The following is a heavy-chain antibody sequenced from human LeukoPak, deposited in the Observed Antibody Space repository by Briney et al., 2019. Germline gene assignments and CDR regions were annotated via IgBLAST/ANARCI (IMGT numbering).Heavy chain of an antibody. V-gene: IGHV1-46*01. CDR2: INPSGGST. Sequence: ASVKVSCKASGYMFTSYYMHWVRQAPGQGLEWMGIINPSGGSTSYAQKFQGRVTMTRDMSTSTVYMELSSLRSEDTAVYYCAREDTVAGLDYWGQGTLVTVSS. J-gene: IGHJ4*02. D-gene: IGHD6-19*01. CDR3: AREDTVAGLDY. CDR1: GYMFTSYY.